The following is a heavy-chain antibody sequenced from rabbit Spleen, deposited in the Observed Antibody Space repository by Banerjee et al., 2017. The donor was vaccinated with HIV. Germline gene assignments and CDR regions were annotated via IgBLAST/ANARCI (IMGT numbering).Heavy chain of an antibody. CDR3: ARGSAAMTMVITGFYFNL. Sequence: WVRQAPGKGLEWIACIDTGSSGFTYFASWAKGRFTISKTSSTTVTLQMTSLTAADTATYFCARGSAAMTMVITGFYFNLWGPGTLVTVS. J-gene: IGHJ4*01. V-gene: IGHV1S40*01. CDR2: IDTGSSGFT. D-gene: IGHD2-1*01.